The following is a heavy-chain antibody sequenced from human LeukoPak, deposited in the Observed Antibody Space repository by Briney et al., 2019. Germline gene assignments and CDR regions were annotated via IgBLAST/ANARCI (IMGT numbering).Heavy chain of an antibody. V-gene: IGHV3-23*01. CDR2: ISGSGGGT. J-gene: IGHJ4*02. Sequence: QTGGSLRLSCAASGFTFSDFAMSWVRQAPGKGLEWVSAISGSGGGTYYADSVKGRFTISRDNSKNTLYLQMNNLRPEDTAVYYCAKEKYSSGFFDYWGQGTRVTVSS. CDR3: AKEKYSSGFFDY. CDR1: GFTFSDFA. D-gene: IGHD6-19*01.